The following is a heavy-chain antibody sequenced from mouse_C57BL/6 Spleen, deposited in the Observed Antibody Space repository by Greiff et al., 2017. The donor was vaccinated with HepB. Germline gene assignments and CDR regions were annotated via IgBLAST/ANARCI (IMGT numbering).Heavy chain of an antibody. Sequence: EVKLQQSGPELVKPGASVKISCKASGYTFTDYYMNWVKQSHGKSLEWIGDINPNNGGTSYNQKFKGKATLTVDKSSSTAYMELRSLTSEDSAVYYCARWNYGSSYNYAMDYWGQGTSVTVSS. J-gene: IGHJ4*01. CDR1: GYTFTDYY. V-gene: IGHV1-26*01. CDR2: INPNNGGT. D-gene: IGHD1-1*01. CDR3: ARWNYGSSYNYAMDY.